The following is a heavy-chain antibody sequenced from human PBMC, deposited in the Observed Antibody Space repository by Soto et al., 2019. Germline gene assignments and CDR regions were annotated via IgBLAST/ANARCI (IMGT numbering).Heavy chain of an antibody. CDR1: GGSVSSGSYY. CDR3: MVRGITIGYYGEDV. V-gene: IGHV4-39*02. J-gene: IGHJ6*02. CDR2: IDHSGNT. Sequence: PSETLSLTCTVSGGSVSSGSYYWSWIRQPPGKGLEWIGTIDHSGNTYYNPSLKSRVTISVDTSKNHFSLKLSSVTAADTAVYYCMVRGITIGYYGEDVWGQGTTVTVSS. D-gene: IGHD3-10*01.